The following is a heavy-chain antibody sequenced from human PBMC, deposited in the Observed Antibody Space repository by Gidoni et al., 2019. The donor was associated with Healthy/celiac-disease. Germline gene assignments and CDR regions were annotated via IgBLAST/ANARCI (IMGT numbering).Heavy chain of an antibody. V-gene: IGHV1-8*01. J-gene: IGHJ4*02. CDR3: ARADCSSTSCYDYFDY. Sequence: QVQLVQSGAEVKKPGASVKVSCKASGYTFTSYDINWVRQATGQGLEWMGWMNPNSGNTGYAQKFQGRVTMTRNTSISTAYMGLSSLRSEDTAVYYCARADCSSTSCYDYFDYWGQGTLVTVSS. CDR2: MNPNSGNT. CDR1: GYTFTSYD. D-gene: IGHD2-2*01.